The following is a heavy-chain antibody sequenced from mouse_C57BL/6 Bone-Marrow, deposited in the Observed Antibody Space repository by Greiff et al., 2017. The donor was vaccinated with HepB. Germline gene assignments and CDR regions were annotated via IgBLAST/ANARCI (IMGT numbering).Heavy chain of an antibody. Sequence: LVESGAELVMPGASVKLSCKASGYTFTSYWMHWVKQRPGQGLEWIGEIDPSDSYTNYNQKFKGKSTLTVDTSSSTAYMQLSSLTSEDSAVYYCAKSTMITTEGYWYFDVWGTGTTVTVSS. D-gene: IGHD2-4*01. V-gene: IGHV1-69*01. CDR1: GYTFTSYW. CDR2: IDPSDSYT. J-gene: IGHJ1*03. CDR3: AKSTMITTEGYWYFDV.